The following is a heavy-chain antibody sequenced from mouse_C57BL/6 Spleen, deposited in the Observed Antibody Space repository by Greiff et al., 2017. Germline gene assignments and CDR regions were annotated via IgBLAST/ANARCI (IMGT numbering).Heavy chain of an antibody. J-gene: IGHJ4*01. CDR3: AKNYDSVYAMDY. D-gene: IGHD2-4*01. CDR2: IWSGGST. CDR1: GFSLTSYG. Sequence: QVQLQQSGPGLVQPSQCLSITCTVSGFSLTSYGVHWVRQSPGKGLEWLGVIWSGGSTDYNAAFMSRLSITKDNSKCQVFFKMNSLQADDTAIYYCAKNYDSVYAMDYWGQGTSVTVSS. V-gene: IGHV2-5*01.